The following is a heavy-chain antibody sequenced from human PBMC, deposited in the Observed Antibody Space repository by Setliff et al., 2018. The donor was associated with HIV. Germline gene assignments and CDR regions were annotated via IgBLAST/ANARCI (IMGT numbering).Heavy chain of an antibody. Sequence: SETLSLTCTVSGGSISSGDYYWSWIRQPPGKGLEWIGYIYYSGSTNYNPSPKSRVTMSVDTSKNQFSLKLNSVTAADTAVYYCARKVPSNAFDLWGHGTMVTVSS. CDR2: IYYSGST. CDR3: ARKVPSNAFDL. V-gene: IGHV4-61*08. D-gene: IGHD2-2*01. J-gene: IGHJ3*01. CDR1: GGSISSGDYY.